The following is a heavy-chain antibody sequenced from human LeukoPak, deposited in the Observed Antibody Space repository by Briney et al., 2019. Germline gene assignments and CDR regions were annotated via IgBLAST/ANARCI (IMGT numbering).Heavy chain of an antibody. Sequence: SETLSLTCTVSGGSISSGDYYWSWIRQPPGKGLEWIGYIYYSGSTYYNPSLKSRVTISVDTSKNQFSLKLSSVTAADTAVYYCARAWVRPPWYYYYGMDVWGQGTTVTVSS. CDR3: ARAWVRPPWYYYYGMDV. CDR1: GGSISSGDYY. CDR2: IYYSGST. D-gene: IGHD5-12*01. V-gene: IGHV4-30-4*01. J-gene: IGHJ6*02.